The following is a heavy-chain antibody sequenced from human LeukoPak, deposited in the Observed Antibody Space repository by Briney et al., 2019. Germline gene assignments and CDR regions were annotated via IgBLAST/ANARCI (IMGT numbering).Heavy chain of an antibody. CDR1: GFTFSDYD. V-gene: IGHV3-23*01. J-gene: IGHJ3*02. Sequence: PGGSLRLSCAASGFTFSDYDMIWVRQAPGKGLEWVSSISDRGRSTYYADSVRGRLTISRDNAKNTLYLQMNSLRAEDTAMYYCASELPYCSGGDCPARQTDAFDIWGQGTMVTVSS. CDR2: ISDRGRST. D-gene: IGHD2-15*01. CDR3: ASELPYCSGGDCPARQTDAFDI.